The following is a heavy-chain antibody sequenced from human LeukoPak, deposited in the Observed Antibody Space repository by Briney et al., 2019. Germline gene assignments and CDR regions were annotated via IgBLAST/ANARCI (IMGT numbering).Heavy chain of an antibody. CDR2: IYYSGST. J-gene: IGHJ6*03. Sequence: SDPLSLLYSVSGGSISRHHWSWLRHPPGKGLEWIGYIYYSGSTNYTPSLKSRVHISIDTSKNQFSLKLSSVTGGDTAVYYCARFMTTVTTAYMDVWGKGTTVTVSS. D-gene: IGHD4-17*01. CDR1: GGSISRHH. V-gene: IGHV4-59*07. CDR3: ARFMTTVTTAYMDV.